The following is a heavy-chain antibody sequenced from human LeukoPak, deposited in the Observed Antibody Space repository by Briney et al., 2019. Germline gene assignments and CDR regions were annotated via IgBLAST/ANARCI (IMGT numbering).Heavy chain of an antibody. D-gene: IGHD1-1*01. V-gene: IGHV3-23*01. CDR3: AKDRPHWNDLYYFDY. J-gene: IGHJ4*02. CDR1: GFTFSSYA. CDR2: ISGSGGST. Sequence: GGSLRLSCAASGFTFSSYAMSWVRQAPGNGLEWVSAISGSGGSTYYADSVKGRFTISRDNSKNTLYLQMNSLRAEDTAVYYCAKDRPHWNDLYYFDYWGQGTLVTVSS.